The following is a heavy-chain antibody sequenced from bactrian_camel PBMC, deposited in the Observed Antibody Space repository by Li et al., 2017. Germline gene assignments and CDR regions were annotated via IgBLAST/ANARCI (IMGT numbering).Heavy chain of an antibody. D-gene: IGHD1*01. CDR2: IHNDGRT. CDR1: GNTNRRYC. CDR3: AAGTNAYGVGTCQYDY. V-gene: IGHV3S55*01. Sequence: HVQLVESGGGSVQAGGSLRLSCVASGNTNRRYCMGWFRQAPGKEREGVANIHNDGRTYYVDSVKGRFILSQDNAKTTMFLQMNDLKPEDTATYLCAAGTNAYGVGTCQYDYWGRGTQVTVS. J-gene: IGHJ4*01.